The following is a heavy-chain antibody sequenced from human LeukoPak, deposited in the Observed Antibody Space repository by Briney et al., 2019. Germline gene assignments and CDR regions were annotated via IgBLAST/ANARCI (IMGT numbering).Heavy chain of an antibody. CDR2: IIPIFGTA. CDR1: GGTFSSYA. J-gene: IGHJ4*02. D-gene: IGHD2-15*01. Sequence: SVKVPCKASGGTFSSYAISWVRQAPGQGLEWMGRIIPIFGTANYAQKFQGRVTITTDESTSTAYMELSSLRSEDTAVYYCASPTKLGYCSGGSCYSGYWGQGTLVTVSS. CDR3: ASPTKLGYCSGGSCYSGY. V-gene: IGHV1-69*05.